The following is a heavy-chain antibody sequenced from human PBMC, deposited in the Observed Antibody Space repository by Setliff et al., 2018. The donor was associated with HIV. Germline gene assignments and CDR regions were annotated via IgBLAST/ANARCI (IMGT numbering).Heavy chain of an antibody. V-gene: IGHV4-38-2*01. CDR3: ARAPPGIQLLTTTSGPYYFDF. J-gene: IGHJ4*02. D-gene: IGHD2-2*01. CDR2: IFNSGQT. Sequence: SETLSLTCAVSGYYISGGYYWCWIRQSPGKGLEWIGCIFNSGQTYYNPSLNSRIAISMDTSENQFSLRLTSVTAADTALYFCARAPPGIQLLTTTSGPYYFDFWGQGLLVTVS. CDR1: GYYISGGYY.